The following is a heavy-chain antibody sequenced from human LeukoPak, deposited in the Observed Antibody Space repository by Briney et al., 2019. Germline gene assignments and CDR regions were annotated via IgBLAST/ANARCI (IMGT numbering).Heavy chain of an antibody. CDR3: ARIRYSYYYYYGMDV. J-gene: IGHJ6*02. CDR2: INHSGST. D-gene: IGHD5-18*01. Sequence: SETLSLTCAVYGGSYSGYYWSWIRQPPGKGLEWIGEINHSGSTNYNPSLKSRVTISVDTSKNQFSLKLSSVTAADTAVYYCARIRYSYYYYYGMDVWGQGTTVTVSS. V-gene: IGHV4-34*01. CDR1: GGSYSGYY.